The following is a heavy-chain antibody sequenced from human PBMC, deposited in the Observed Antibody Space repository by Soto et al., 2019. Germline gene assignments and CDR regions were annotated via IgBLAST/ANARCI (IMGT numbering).Heavy chain of an antibody. Sequence: RGESLKISCKGSGYSFTSYWIGWVRQMPGKGLEWMGIIYPGDSDTRYSPSFQGQVTISADKSISTAYLQWSSLRASDTAMYYCVSRAVAGTNPAYYFDYWGQGTLVTVSS. J-gene: IGHJ4*02. V-gene: IGHV5-51*01. CDR3: VSRAVAGTNPAYYFDY. CDR2: IYPGDSDT. D-gene: IGHD6-19*01. CDR1: GYSFTSYW.